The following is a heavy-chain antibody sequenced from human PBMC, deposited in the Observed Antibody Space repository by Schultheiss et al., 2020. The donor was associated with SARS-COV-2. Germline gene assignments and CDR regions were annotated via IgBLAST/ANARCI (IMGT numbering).Heavy chain of an antibody. CDR1: GFTFSSYA. V-gene: IGHV3-15*01. D-gene: IGHD2-2*01. CDR2: IKSKTDGGTT. J-gene: IGHJ6*02. CDR3: TTGGASSTSYYYGMDV. Sequence: GGSLRLSCAASGFTFSSYAMSWVRQAPGKGLEWVGRIKSKTDGGTTDYAAPVKGRFTISRDDSKNTLYLQMNSLKTEDTAVYYCTTGGASSTSYYYGMDVWGQGTTVTVSS.